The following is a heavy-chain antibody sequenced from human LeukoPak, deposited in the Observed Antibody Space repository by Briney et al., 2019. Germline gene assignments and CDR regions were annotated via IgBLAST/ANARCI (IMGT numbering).Heavy chain of an antibody. CDR2: INHSGST. CDR1: GGSFSGYH. CDR3: ARGGKIFDY. D-gene: IGHD4-23*01. J-gene: IGHJ4*02. Sequence: SETLSLTCAVYGGSFSGYHWSWIRQPPGKGLEWIGEINHSGSTNYNPSLKSRVTISVDTSKNQFSLKLSSVTAADTAVYYCARGGKIFDYWGQGTLVTVSS. V-gene: IGHV4-34*01.